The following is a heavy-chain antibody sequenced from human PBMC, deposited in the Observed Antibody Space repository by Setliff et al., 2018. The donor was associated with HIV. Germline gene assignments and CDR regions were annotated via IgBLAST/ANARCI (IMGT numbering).Heavy chain of an antibody. CDR3: ARDNEQMAVPGAVFDY. CDR2: IYYSGGT. V-gene: IGHV4-59*11. Sequence: SETLSLTCTVSGGSISSHYWSWIRQPPGKGLQWIGYIYYSGGTYYNPSLKRRVTISVDTSKNQFSLKLDSVTAADTAVYYCARDNEQMAVPGAVFDYWGQGTLVTVS. CDR1: GGSISSHY. D-gene: IGHD6-19*01. J-gene: IGHJ4*02.